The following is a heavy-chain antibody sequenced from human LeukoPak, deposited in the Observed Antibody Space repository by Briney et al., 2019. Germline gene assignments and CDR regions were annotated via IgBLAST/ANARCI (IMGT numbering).Heavy chain of an antibody. V-gene: IGHV3-33*05. J-gene: IGHJ4*02. CDR1: RFIFSVYG. CDR2: MSYDENTE. CDR3: ARDWRLQNFDY. Sequence: GGSLRLSCVASRFIFSVYGMHWVRQAPGKGLEWVAFMSYDENTEYYIDSVKGRFTISRDNSKNTLFLQLNNLRPEDTGVYYCARDWRLQNFDYWGQGTLVTVSS. D-gene: IGHD5-24*01.